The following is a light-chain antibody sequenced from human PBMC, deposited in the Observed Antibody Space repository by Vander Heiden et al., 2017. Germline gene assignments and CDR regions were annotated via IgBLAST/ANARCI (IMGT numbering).Light chain of an antibody. CDR1: QSVSSSY. CDR3: QQYGSSLLT. CDR2: GAS. J-gene: IGKJ4*01. V-gene: IGKV3-20*01. Sequence: EIVLKQSPGTLSLSPGERATLSWRASQSVSSSYLAWYQQKPGQAPRLLIYGASSRATGIPDRFSGSGSGTDFTLTISRLEPEDFAVYYCQQYGSSLLTFGGGTKVEIK.